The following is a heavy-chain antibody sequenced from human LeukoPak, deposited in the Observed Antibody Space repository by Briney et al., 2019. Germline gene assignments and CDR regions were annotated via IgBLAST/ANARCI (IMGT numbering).Heavy chain of an antibody. CDR3: ARDFWSGYSRTAGMDV. J-gene: IGHJ6*02. CDR2: MNPNSGNT. CDR1: GYTFTGYY. D-gene: IGHD3-3*01. V-gene: IGHV1-8*02. Sequence: ASVKVSCKASGYTFTGYYMHWVRQATGQGLEWMGWMNPNSGNTGYAQKFQGRVTMTRNTSISTAYMELSSLRSEDTAVYYCARDFWSGYSRTAGMDVWGQGTTVTVSS.